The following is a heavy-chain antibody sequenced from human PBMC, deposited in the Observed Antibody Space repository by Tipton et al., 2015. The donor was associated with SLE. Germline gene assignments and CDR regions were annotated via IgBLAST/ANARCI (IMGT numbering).Heavy chain of an antibody. V-gene: IGHV4-39*07. CDR3: ARQRVDSDDPRTVVFDM. D-gene: IGHD5-18*01. CDR2: IHYRGNT. Sequence: TLSLTCSISGGSIDSSSYFWGWIRQPPGKGLEWIGIIHYRGNTYYNPSLKSRVTISADTSKNQFSLRLTSLTAADTALYYCARQRVDSDDPRTVVFDMWGQGTMVTVSS. CDR1: GGSIDSSSYF. J-gene: IGHJ3*02.